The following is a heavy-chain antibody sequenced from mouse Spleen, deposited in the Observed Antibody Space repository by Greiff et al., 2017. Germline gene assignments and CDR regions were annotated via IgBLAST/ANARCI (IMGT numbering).Heavy chain of an antibody. CDR1: GYTFTDYY. CDR2: IYPGSGNT. D-gene: IGHD2-13*01. J-gene: IGHJ3*01. CDR3: ARTPDGDYSWFAY. V-gene: IGHV1-76*01. Sequence: VQLQQSGAELVRPGASVKLSCKASGYTFTDYYINWVKQRPGQGLEWIARIYPGSGNTYYNEKFKGKATLTAEKSSSTAYMQLSSLTSEDSAVXFCARTPDGDYSWFAYWGQGTLVTVSA.